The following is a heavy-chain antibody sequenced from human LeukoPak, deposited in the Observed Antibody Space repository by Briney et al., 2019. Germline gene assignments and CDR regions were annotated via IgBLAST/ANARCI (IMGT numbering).Heavy chain of an antibody. CDR2: ISGSGSRGSGIIGGNT. J-gene: IGHJ4*02. CDR3: AKGRCGDSSCWYFDS. V-gene: IGHV3-23*01. CDR1: GFTFSNHA. Sequence: GGSLRLSCAASGFTFSNHAMSWGRQAPGKGLEWVALISGSGSRGSGIIGGNTHYADSVKGRFTISRDDSLNTVYLQMNGLRAEDTATYFCAKGRCGDSSCWYFDSWAKGTRVTVSS. D-gene: IGHD6-13*01.